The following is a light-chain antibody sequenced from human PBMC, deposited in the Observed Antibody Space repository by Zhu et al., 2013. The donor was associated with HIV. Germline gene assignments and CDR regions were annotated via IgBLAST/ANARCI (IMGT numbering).Light chain of an antibody. Sequence: DIQMTQSPPSLSASVGDRVTITCQASQDISKSLNWFQQKPQKAPKVLIYGASNLERGVPSRFSGSGSGTHFTFTISSLQPEDIATYYCQQYDTLPITFGQGTRLEIK. CDR2: GAS. CDR1: QDISKS. J-gene: IGKJ5*01. CDR3: QQYDTLPIT. V-gene: IGKV1-33*01.